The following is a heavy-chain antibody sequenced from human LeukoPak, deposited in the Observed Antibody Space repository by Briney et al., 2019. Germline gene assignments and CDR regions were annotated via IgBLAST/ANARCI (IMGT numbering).Heavy chain of an antibody. CDR1: GYTFTGYY. CDR2: INPNSGGT. Sequence: ASVKVSCKASGYTFTGYYMHWVRQAPGQGLEWMGWINPNSGGTNYAQKFQGRVTMTRDTPISTAYMELSRLRSDDTAVYYCARGYCSSTSCYYHVDYWGQGTLVTVSS. V-gene: IGHV1-2*02. J-gene: IGHJ4*02. CDR3: ARGYCSSTSCYYHVDY. D-gene: IGHD2-2*01.